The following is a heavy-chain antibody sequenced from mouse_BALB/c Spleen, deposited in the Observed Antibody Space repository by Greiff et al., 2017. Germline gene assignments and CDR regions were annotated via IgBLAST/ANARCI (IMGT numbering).Heavy chain of an antibody. D-gene: IGHD2-12*01. V-gene: IGHV5-6*01. CDR1: GFTFSSYG. CDR3: ARQDDAWFAY. J-gene: IGHJ3*01. Sequence: EVKVVESGGDLVKPGGSLKLSCAASGFTFSSYGMSWVRQTPDKRLEWVATISSGGSYTYYPDSVKGRFTISRDNAKNTLYLQMSSLKSEDTAMYYCARQDDAWFAYWGQGTLVTVSA. CDR2: ISSGGSYT.